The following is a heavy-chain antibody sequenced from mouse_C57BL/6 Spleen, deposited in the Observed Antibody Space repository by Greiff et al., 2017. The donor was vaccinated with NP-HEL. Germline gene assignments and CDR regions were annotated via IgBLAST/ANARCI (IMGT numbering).Heavy chain of an antibody. V-gene: IGHV1-54*01. D-gene: IGHD6-2*01. CDR2: INPGSGGT. Sequence: VKLMESGAELVRPGTSVKVSCKASGYAFTNYLIEWVKQRPGQGLEWIGVINPGSGGTNYNEKFKGKATLTADKSSSTAYMQLSSLTSEDSAVYFCARSESDEAMDYWGQGTSVTVSS. CDR3: ARSESDEAMDY. J-gene: IGHJ4*01. CDR1: GYAFTNYL.